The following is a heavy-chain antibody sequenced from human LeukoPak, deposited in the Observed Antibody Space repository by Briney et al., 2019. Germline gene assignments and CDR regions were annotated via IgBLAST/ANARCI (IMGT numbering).Heavy chain of an antibody. CDR3: AKDPWGYDYLDY. CDR1: RFTFSSYW. D-gene: IGHD5-12*01. J-gene: IGHJ4*02. CDR2: ISGSGGST. V-gene: IGHV3-23*01. Sequence: PGGSLRLSCAASRFTFSSYWMSWVRQAPGKGLEWVSAISGSGGSTYYADSVKGRFTISRDNSKNTLYLQMNSLRAEDTAVYYCAKDPWGYDYLDYWGQGTLVTVSS.